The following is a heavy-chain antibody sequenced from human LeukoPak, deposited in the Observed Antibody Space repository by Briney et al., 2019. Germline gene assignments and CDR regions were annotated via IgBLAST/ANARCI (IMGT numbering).Heavy chain of an antibody. CDR1: GFTFDDYG. CDR3: ARFRQQLELYYYYYYMDV. Sequence: GGSLRLSCAASGFTFDDYGMSWVRQAPGKGLEWVSGINWNGGSTGYADSVKGRFTISRDNAKNSLYLQMNSLRAEDTAVYYCARFRQQLELYYYYYYMDVWGKGTTVTVSS. D-gene: IGHD6-13*01. V-gene: IGHV3-20*04. J-gene: IGHJ6*03. CDR2: INWNGGST.